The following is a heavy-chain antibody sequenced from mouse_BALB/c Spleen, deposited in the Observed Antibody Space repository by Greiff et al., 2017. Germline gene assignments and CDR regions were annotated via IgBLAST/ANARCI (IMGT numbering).Heavy chain of an antibody. CDR1: GFTFSSYA. Sequence: DVKLVESGGGLVKPGGSLKLSCAASGFTFSSYAMSWVRQTPEKRLEWVATISSGGSYTYYPDSVKGRFTISRDNAKNTLYLQMSSLRSEDTAMYYCARHVDYYGSPFAYWGQGTLVTVSA. CDR3: ARHVDYYGSPFAY. J-gene: IGHJ3*01. D-gene: IGHD1-1*01. V-gene: IGHV5-9-3*01. CDR2: ISSGGSYT.